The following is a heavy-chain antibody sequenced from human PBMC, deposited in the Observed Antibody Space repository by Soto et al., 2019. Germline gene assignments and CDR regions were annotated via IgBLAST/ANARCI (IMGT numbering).Heavy chain of an antibody. CDR3: ARDKMVYYHSSGYSTGAFDI. V-gene: IGHV1-18*04. D-gene: IGHD3-22*01. CDR2: ISAYNGNT. Sequence: XSVKVSCKASGYSFTSYGIIWVRQAPGQGLEWMGWISAYNGNTNYAQKLQGRVTMTTDTSTSTAYMELRSLRSDDTAVYYCARDKMVYYHSSGYSTGAFDIWGQGTMVTVSS. J-gene: IGHJ3*02. CDR1: GYSFTSYG.